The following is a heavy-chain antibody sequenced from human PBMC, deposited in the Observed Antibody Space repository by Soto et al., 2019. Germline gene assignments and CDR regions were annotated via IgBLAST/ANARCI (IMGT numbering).Heavy chain of an antibody. J-gene: IGHJ4*02. Sequence: QVQLQESGPGLVKPSQALSLTCTVSGGSISSGDYYWSWIRQPPGKGLEGIGYIYYSGSTYYNPSLKSRVTISVDTSKNQFSLKLSSVTAADTAVYYCTRTGDIVATILFYFDYWGQGTLVTVSS. CDR1: GGSISSGDYY. D-gene: IGHD5-12*01. CDR2: IYYSGST. CDR3: TRTGDIVATILFYFDY. V-gene: IGHV4-30-4*01.